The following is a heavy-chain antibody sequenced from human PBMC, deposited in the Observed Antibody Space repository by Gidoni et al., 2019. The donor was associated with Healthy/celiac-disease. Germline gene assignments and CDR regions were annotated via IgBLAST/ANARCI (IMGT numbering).Heavy chain of an antibody. J-gene: IGHJ5*02. CDR2: IWYDGSNK. Sequence: QVQLVESGGGVVQPGRSLRLSCAASGFTFSSYGMHWVRQAPGKGLEWVAVIWYDGSNKYYADSVKGRFTISRDNSKNTLYLQMNSLRAEDTAVYYCARGNYGDTYNWFDPWGQGTLVTVSS. CDR3: ARGNYGDTYNWFDP. CDR1: GFTFSSYG. V-gene: IGHV3-33*01. D-gene: IGHD4-17*01.